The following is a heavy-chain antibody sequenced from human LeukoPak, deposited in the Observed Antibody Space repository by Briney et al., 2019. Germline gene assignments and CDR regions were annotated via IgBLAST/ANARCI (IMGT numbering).Heavy chain of an antibody. J-gene: IGHJ4*02. CDR1: GFTFSSYA. D-gene: IGHD3-10*01. Sequence: PGRSLRLSCAASGFTFSSYALSWVRQAPGRGLEWVSAISGSGGSTYYADFVKGRFTISRDNSKNTLFLQMSSLRVEDTATYYCAKHYGSGTYYNYFTYCGQGTLVSVSS. CDR3: AKHYGSGTYYNYFTY. CDR2: ISGSGGST. V-gene: IGHV3-23*01.